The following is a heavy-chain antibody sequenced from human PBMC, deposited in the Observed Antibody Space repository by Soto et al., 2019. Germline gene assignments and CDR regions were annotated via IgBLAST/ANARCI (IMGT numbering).Heavy chain of an antibody. CDR2: IYYSGST. V-gene: IGHV4-39*01. J-gene: IGHJ4*02. CDR1: GGSISSSSYY. D-gene: IGHD5-18*01. CDR3: ARRTAMVAGRIDY. Sequence: QLQLQESGPGLVKPSETLSLTCTVSGGSISSSSYYWGWIRQPPGKGLEWIGSIYYSGSTYYNPSLKSRVTISVDTSKNQFSLKLSSVTAADTAVYYCARRTAMVAGRIDYWGQGTLVTVSS.